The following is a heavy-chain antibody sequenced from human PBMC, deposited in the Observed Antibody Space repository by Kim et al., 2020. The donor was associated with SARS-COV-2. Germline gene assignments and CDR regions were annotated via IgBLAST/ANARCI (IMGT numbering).Heavy chain of an antibody. V-gene: IGHV3-49*04. J-gene: IGHJ4*02. Sequence: GGSLRLSCTASGFTFGDYAMSWVRQAPGKGLEWVGFIRSKAYGGTTEYAASVKGRFTISRDDSKSIAYLQMNSLKTEDTAVYYCTRDTYYYGSGSYPGGINFDYWGQGTLVTVSS. CDR2: IRSKAYGGTT. CDR3: TRDTYYYGSGSYPGGINFDY. D-gene: IGHD3-10*01. CDR1: GFTFGDYA.